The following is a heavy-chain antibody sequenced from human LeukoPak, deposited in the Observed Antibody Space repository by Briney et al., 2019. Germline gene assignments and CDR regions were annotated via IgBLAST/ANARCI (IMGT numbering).Heavy chain of an antibody. D-gene: IGHD5-12*01. CDR3: ARDRSGYQNNPNWFDP. Sequence: SVKVSCKASGGTFRSYAISWVRQAPGQGLEWMGRIIPIFGTANYAQKFQGRVTITTDESTSTAYMELSSLRSEDTAVYYCARDRSGYQNNPNWFDPWGQGTLVTDSS. CDR1: GGTFRSYA. V-gene: IGHV1-69*05. CDR2: IIPIFGTA. J-gene: IGHJ5*02.